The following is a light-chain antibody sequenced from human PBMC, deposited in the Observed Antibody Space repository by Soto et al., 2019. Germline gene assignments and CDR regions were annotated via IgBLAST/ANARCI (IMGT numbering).Light chain of an antibody. Sequence: EIVMTQPQSTRSVSPGERATLSCRASESVSSKLVWYQQKPGQAPRPLIHDASTRATGIPARFSGSGSGTEFILSISSLESEDFAIYYCPQHNDWPTFGQGTRLEIK. CDR3: PQHNDWPT. J-gene: IGKJ5*01. CDR1: ESVSSK. CDR2: DAS. V-gene: IGKV3-15*01.